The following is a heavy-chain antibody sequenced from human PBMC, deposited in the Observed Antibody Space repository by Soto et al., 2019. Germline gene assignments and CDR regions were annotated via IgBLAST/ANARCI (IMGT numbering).Heavy chain of an antibody. V-gene: IGHV3-23*01. CDR1: GFTFINYF. CDR3: TRATYSFWRGPSFFSF. CDR2: MNGSGNNT. D-gene: IGHD3-3*01. J-gene: IGHJ4*02. Sequence: GGPLRLSCAASGFTFINYFISSVRQAQGTGLEWVSSMNGSGNNTHYAASVKGRFTISRDSSKNTLSLQMNSLTAEDTSFYRRTRATYSFWRGPSFFSFWGRVTLVTVSS.